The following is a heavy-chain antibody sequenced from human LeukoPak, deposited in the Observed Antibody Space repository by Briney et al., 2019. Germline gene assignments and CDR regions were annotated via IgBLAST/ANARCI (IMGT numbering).Heavy chain of an antibody. CDR1: GGSIRSWSYY. CDR2: IYYSGST. CDR3: ARGPRDYGGPPYAFDM. D-gene: IGHD4-23*01. J-gene: IGHJ3*02. V-gene: IGHV4-39*01. Sequence: SETLSLTYTVSGGSIRSWSYYWSWIRQPPGKGLEWIGSIYYSGSTYYNPSLKSRVTISVDTSKNQFELKLISVTAADTAVYYCARGPRDYGGPPYAFDMCHEGTMVTVSS.